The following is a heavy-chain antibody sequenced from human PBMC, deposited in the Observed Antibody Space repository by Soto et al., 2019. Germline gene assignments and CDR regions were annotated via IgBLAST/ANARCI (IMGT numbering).Heavy chain of an antibody. CDR1: GFTFSSYS. CDR3: ARDNVGGGGGQEEN. Sequence: EVQPVESGGGLVKPGGSLRLSCAASGFTFSSYSMNWVRQAPGKGLEWVSSISSSSSYIYYADSVKGRFTISRDNAKNSLYLQMNSLRAEDTAVYYCARDNVGGGGGQEENWGQGTLVTVSS. D-gene: IGHD3-16*01. CDR2: ISSSSSYI. J-gene: IGHJ4*02. V-gene: IGHV3-21*01.